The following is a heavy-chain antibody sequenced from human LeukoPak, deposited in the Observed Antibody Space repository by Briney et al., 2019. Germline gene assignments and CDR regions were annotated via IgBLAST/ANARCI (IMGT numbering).Heavy chain of an antibody. V-gene: IGHV3-30*02. J-gene: IGHJ6*03. CDR2: IRYDGSNK. Sequence: SGGSLRLSCAASGFTFSSYGMHWVRQAPGKGLEWVAFIRYDGSNKYYADSVKGRFTISRDNSKNTLYLQMNSLRAEDTAVYYCARGVDYYYYYMDVWGKGTTVTVSS. CDR3: ARGVDYYYYYMDV. CDR1: GFTFSSYG.